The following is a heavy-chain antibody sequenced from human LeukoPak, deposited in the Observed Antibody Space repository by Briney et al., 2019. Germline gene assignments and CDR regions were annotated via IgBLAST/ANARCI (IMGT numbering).Heavy chain of an antibody. Sequence: SETLSLTCAVYGGSFSGYYWSWIRQPPGKGLEWIGEIDHSGSTNYNLSLKSRVTISVDTSKNQFSLKLSSVTAADTAVYYCAGNIAARLDYWGQGTLVTVPS. CDR3: AGNIAARLDY. V-gene: IGHV4-34*01. CDR2: IDHSGST. J-gene: IGHJ4*02. D-gene: IGHD6-6*01. CDR1: GGSFSGYY.